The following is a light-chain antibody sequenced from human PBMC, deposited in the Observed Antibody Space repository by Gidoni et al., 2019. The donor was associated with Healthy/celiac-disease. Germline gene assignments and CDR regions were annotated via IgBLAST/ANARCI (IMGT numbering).Light chain of an antibody. CDR1: QSVSSN. Sequence: EIVMTQSPATLSVSPGERATLSCRASQSVSSNLAWYQQKPGQAPRLLIYGASTRATGIPARFSGSGSGTEFTLTISSLHSEDFAVYYCKQYNNWPRTFGQGTKLEIK. V-gene: IGKV3-15*01. J-gene: IGKJ2*01. CDR3: KQYNNWPRT. CDR2: GAS.